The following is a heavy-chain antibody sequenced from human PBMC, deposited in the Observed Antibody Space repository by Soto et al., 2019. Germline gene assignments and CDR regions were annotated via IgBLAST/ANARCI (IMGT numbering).Heavy chain of an antibody. Sequence: SETLSLTCTVSGGSIDSGDYYWSWIRQPPGKGLEWIGDVYYSGSTNYTPFLKSRVTISVDTSKNQFSLKLSSVTAADTAVYYCARAQSFTMIVVVPIRGHFDYWGQGTLVTVSS. CDR1: GGSIDSGDYY. J-gene: IGHJ4*02. CDR3: ARAQSFTMIVVVPIRGHFDY. CDR2: VYYSGST. V-gene: IGHV4-61*08. D-gene: IGHD3-22*01.